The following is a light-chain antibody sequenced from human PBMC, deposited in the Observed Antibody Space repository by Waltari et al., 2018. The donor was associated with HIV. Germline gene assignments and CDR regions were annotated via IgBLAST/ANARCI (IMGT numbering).Light chain of an antibody. J-gene: IGLJ3*02. CDR1: RLESRY. V-gene: IGLV3-1*01. Sequence: SYDLTQPPSVSVSPGQTASIACSGDRLESRYVCWYQQKPGQSPVLVIFQDGKRPSGIPVRFSGSNSGNTATLTISGTQAMDEADYYCQAWDSSSGGVFGGGTRLTVL. CDR2: QDG. CDR3: QAWDSSSGGV.